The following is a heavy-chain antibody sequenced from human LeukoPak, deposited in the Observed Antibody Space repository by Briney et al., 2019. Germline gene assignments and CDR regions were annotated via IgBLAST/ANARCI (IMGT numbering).Heavy chain of an antibody. D-gene: IGHD5-18*01. CDR3: ASREDVDTAMVWRY. CDR2: IIPIFGTA. CDR1: GGTFSSYA. J-gene: IGHJ4*02. V-gene: IGHV1-69*05. Sequence: SVKVSCKASGGTFSSYAISWVRQAPGQGLEWMGGIIPIFGTANYVQKFQGRVTITTDESTSTAYMELSSLRSEDTAVYYCASREDVDTAMVWRYWGQGTLVTVSS.